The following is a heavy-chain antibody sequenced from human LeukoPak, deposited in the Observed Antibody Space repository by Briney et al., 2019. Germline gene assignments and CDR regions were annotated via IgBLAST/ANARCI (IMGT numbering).Heavy chain of an antibody. V-gene: IGHV3-9*03. Sequence: GGSLRLSCAASGFTFDDYAMHWVRQAPGKGLEWVSGISWNSGSIGYAYSVKGRFTISRDNAKNSLYLQMNSLRAEDMALYYCAKADSSGYYLDYWGQGTLVTVSS. CDR3: AKADSSGYYLDY. CDR1: GFTFDDYA. CDR2: ISWNSGSI. D-gene: IGHD3-22*01. J-gene: IGHJ4*02.